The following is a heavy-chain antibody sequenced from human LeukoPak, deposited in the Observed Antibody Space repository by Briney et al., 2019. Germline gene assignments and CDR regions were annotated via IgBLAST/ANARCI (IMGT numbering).Heavy chain of an antibody. V-gene: IGHV1-46*01. CDR3: SLLFPFDY. J-gene: IGHJ4*02. CDR2: INPSGGST. CDR1: GGTFSSYA. Sequence: ASVTVSCKASGGTFSSYAISWVRQAPGQGLEWMGIINPSGGSTSYAQKFQGRVTMTRDTSTSTVYMELSSLRSEDTAVYYCSLLFPFDYWGQGTLVTVSS. D-gene: IGHD2-15*01.